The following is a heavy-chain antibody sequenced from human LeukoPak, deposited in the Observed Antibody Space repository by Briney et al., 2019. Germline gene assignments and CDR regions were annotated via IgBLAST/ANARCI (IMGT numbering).Heavy chain of an antibody. CDR2: IYYSGST. CDR1: GGSISSGDYY. J-gene: IGHJ4*02. D-gene: IGHD5-12*01. V-gene: IGHV4-30-4*01. CDR3: ASYSGYGGIYDY. Sequence: SETLSLTCTVSGGSISSGDYYWSWIRQPPGTGLEWIGYIYYSGSTYYNPSLKSRVTISVDTSKNQFSLKLSSVTAADTAVYYCASYSGYGGIYDYWGQGTLVTVSS.